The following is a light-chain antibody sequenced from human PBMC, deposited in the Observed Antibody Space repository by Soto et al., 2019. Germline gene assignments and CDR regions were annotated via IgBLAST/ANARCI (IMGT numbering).Light chain of an antibody. CDR2: EVS. CDR3: CSYVSSKTYV. J-gene: IGLJ1*01. Sequence: QSVLTQPASVSGSPGQSITISCTGTRTDVGGYNFVSWYQQHPGKAPKLIIYEVSNRPSGVSNRFSGSKSDNTASLTISGLQAEDDADYYCCSYVSSKTYVFGTGTKLTVL. V-gene: IGLV2-14*01. CDR1: RTDVGGYNF.